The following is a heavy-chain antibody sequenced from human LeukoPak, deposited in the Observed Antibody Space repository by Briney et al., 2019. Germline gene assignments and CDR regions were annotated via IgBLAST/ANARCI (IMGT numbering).Heavy chain of an antibody. CDR2: IYYSGST. CDR1: GGSISSSSYY. J-gene: IGHJ4*02. CDR3: ARSYYDSSGYYSDY. D-gene: IGHD3-22*01. Sequence: SETLSLTCTVSGGSISSSSYYWGWIRQPPGKGLEWIGSIYYSGSTYYNPSLKSRVTISVNTSKNQFSLKLSSATAADTAVYYCARSYYDSSGYYSDYWGQGTLVTVSS. V-gene: IGHV4-39*07.